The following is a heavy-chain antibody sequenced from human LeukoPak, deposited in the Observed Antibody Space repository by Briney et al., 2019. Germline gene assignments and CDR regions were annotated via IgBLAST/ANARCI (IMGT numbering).Heavy chain of an antibody. CDR1: GFTFDDNA. D-gene: IGHD3-10*02. V-gene: IGHV3-9*01. CDR2: INWNSGTI. Sequence: GGSLRLSCAASGFTFDDNAMHWVRQDPGKGLEWVAGINWNSGTIGYADSVKGRFTISRDNAKNSLYLQMNSLRAEDTAVYYCAELGITMIGGVWGKGTTVTISS. CDR3: AELGITMIGGV. J-gene: IGHJ6*04.